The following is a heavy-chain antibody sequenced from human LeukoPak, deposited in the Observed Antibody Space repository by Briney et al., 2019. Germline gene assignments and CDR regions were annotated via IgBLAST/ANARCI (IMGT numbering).Heavy chain of an antibody. CDR1: GFTFSSYS. CDR2: ISGSTTK. D-gene: IGHD5-18*01. V-gene: IGHV3-48*02. J-gene: IGHJ4*02. Sequence: PGGSLRLSCAASGFTFSSYSMNWVRQAPGKGLEWISYISGSTTKFYVDSVKGRFTISRDNAKNSLYLQMNSLRDEDTAVYYCARDPDGYRQGHHFDYWGQGTLVTVSS. CDR3: ARDPDGYRQGHHFDY.